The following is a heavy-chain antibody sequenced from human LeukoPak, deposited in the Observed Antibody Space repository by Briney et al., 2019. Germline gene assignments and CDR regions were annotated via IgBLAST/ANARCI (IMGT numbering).Heavy chain of an antibody. CDR2: ISGSGRTT. CDR1: GFTFASYA. V-gene: IGHV3-23*01. Sequence: GGSLRLSCAVSGFTFASYAMAWVRQAPGRGLEWVSLISGSGRTTYYADSVRGRFTISRDKSEDTVSLQMNSLRAEDTAVYYCARDYNWNYAFDIWGQGTMVTVSS. CDR3: ARDYNWNYAFDI. J-gene: IGHJ3*02. D-gene: IGHD1-7*01.